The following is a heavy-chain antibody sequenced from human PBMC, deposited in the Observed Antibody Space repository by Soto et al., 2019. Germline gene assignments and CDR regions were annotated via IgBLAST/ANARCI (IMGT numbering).Heavy chain of an antibody. CDR3: ARGETYLGV. Sequence: QVQLVQSGAEVKKPGSSVKVSCQTSRDTFNKYAFNWVRQAPGQGLEWMGCIIPIFSSRHYAEKFQGRVTITADDSTRTAYMELRTLRFEDTSVYYCARGETYLGVWGQGPTVTVSS. J-gene: IGHJ6*02. CDR1: RDTFNKYA. V-gene: IGHV1-69*01. D-gene: IGHD3-16*01. CDR2: IIPIFSSR.